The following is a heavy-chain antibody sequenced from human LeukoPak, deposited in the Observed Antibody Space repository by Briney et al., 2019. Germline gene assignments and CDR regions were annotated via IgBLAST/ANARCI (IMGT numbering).Heavy chain of an antibody. Sequence: SETLSLTCAVYGGSFSGYYWSWIRQPPGKGLEWIGEINHSGSTNYNPSLKSRVTISVDTSKNQFSLKLSSVTAADTAVYYCARDQGSLTRSWYTGYWGQGTQSPSPQ. CDR2: INHSGST. CDR3: ARDQGSLTRSWYTGY. CDR1: GGSFSGYY. J-gene: IGHJ4*02. V-gene: IGHV4-34*01. D-gene: IGHD6-13*01.